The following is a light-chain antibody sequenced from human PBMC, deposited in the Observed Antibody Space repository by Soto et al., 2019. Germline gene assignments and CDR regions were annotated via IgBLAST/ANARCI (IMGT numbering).Light chain of an antibody. Sequence: EIVMTQSPATLAVSPGERATLSCRASQGVSSRLAWYQQKPGQAPRLLIYDVSTRASDTPARFSGSVSGTEFTLTIISLKSEDFAIYYCQQYTDWPPWTFGQGTKVEIK. CDR2: DVS. J-gene: IGKJ1*01. V-gene: IGKV3-15*01. CDR1: QGVSSR. CDR3: QQYTDWPPWT.